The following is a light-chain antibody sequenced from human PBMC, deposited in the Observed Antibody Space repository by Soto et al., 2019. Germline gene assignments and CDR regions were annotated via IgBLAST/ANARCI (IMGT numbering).Light chain of an antibody. J-gene: IGKJ1*01. CDR1: QGIRNE. CDR3: LQDYNYPRT. CDR2: AAS. Sequence: AIQMTQSPSSLSASVGDRVAITCRASQGIRNELGWYQQKPGKAPKLLIYAASRSQSGVPARFSGSGSGTDFTLTISSLQPEDFATYYCLQDYNYPRTFGQGTKVEIK. V-gene: IGKV1-6*01.